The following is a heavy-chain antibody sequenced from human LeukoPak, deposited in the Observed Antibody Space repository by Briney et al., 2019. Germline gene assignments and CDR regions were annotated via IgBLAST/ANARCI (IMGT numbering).Heavy chain of an antibody. J-gene: IGHJ4*02. CDR3: AKASTIFGVEPNGY. CDR2: ISGSGSST. V-gene: IGHV3-23*01. D-gene: IGHD3-3*01. CDR1: GFTFSNYV. Sequence: TGGSLRLSCAASGFTFSNYVMSWVRQPPGKSLECVSLISGSGSSTYYADSVKGRFTISRDNSKDTLYLQMNSLTVDDTAVYYCAKASTIFGVEPNGYWGQGTLVTVSS.